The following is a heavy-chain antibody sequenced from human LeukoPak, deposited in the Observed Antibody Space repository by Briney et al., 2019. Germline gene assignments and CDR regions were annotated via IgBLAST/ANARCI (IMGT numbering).Heavy chain of an antibody. CDR1: GGSMSRYY. Sequence: SETLSLTCTVSGGSMSRYYWSVIRQPPGKRLEWIGHIYYSGSTNYNPSLKSRVTISVDTSKNQFSLKLSSVTAADTAVYYCASRSSIWSGYQDTLYYFDSWGQGTLVTVSS. V-gene: IGHV4-59*01. J-gene: IGHJ4*02. D-gene: IGHD3-3*01. CDR3: ASRSSIWSGYQDTLYYFDS. CDR2: IYYSGST.